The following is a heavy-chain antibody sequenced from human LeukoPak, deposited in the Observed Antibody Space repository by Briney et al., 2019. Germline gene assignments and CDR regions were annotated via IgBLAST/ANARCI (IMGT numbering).Heavy chain of an antibody. CDR3: ATVNRRGSSSWYGGMDV. D-gene: IGHD6-13*01. V-gene: IGHV1-24*01. J-gene: IGHJ6*04. CDR1: GYTLTELS. Sequence: ASVKVSCKVSGYTLTELSMHWVRQAPGKGLEWMGGSDPEDGETIYAQKFQGRVTMTEDTSTDTAYMELSSLRSEDTAVYYCATVNRRGSSSWYGGMDVWGKGTTVTVSS. CDR2: SDPEDGET.